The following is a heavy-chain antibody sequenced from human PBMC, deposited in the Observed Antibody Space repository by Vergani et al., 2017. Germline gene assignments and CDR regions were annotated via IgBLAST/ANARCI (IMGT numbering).Heavy chain of an antibody. D-gene: IGHD6-13*01. J-gene: IGHJ6*02. CDR2: INASNGNT. CDR1: GYTFTSYA. Sequence: QVQLVQSGAEVKKPGASVKVSCKASGYTFTSYAMHWVRQAPGQRLEWMGWINASNGNTKYSQKFQGRVTITRDTSASTAYMELSSLRSEDTAVYYCARSSAAGTNYYDYGMDVWGQGTTVTVSS. V-gene: IGHV1-3*01. CDR3: ARSSAAGTNYYDYGMDV.